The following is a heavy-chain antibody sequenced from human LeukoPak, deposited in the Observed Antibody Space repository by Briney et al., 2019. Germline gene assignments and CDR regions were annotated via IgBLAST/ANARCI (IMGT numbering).Heavy chain of an antibody. J-gene: IGHJ4*02. CDR3: AREGSVTNDY. V-gene: IGHV3-74*03. Sequence: PGGSLRLSCAASGFTFTKYWMHWVRQAPGKGLVWVSRVNSDGSRTTYAESVKGRFTISRDNANNTLYLQMNSLTAEDTAVYYCAREGSVTNDYWGQGSLVTVSS. CDR2: VNSDGSRT. CDR1: GFTFTKYW. D-gene: IGHD4-17*01.